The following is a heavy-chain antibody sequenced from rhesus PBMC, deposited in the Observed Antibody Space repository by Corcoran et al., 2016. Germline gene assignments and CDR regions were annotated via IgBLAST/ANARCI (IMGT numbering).Heavy chain of an antibody. Sequence: QVQLQESGPGLVKPSETLSLTCAVSGGSISSNYWSWIRQSPGKGLEWIGRMSGGGGITEYNPSLKSRVTISTDTSKNQFSLKLRSVTAADTAVYFCATGGPNSPDWGQGVLVTVSS. CDR3: ATGGPNSPD. J-gene: IGHJ4*01. CDR1: GGSISSNY. CDR2: MSGGGGIT. D-gene: IGHD1-44*01. V-gene: IGHV4-173*01.